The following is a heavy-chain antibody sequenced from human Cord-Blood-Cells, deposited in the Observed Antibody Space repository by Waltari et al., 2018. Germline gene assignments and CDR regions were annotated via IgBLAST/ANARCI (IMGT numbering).Heavy chain of an antibody. V-gene: IGHV4-39*01. CDR2: IYYRGST. CDR1: GGSIRSSSYY. Sequence: QLQLQESGPGLVKPSETLSLTCTVSGGSIRSSSYYWGWRRQPPGKGLEWIGSIYYRGSTFYTPSLKSRVTISVDTSKNQFSLKLSSVTAADTAVYYCASDRRGRFDYWGQGTLVTVSS. CDR3: ASDRRGRFDY. J-gene: IGHJ4*02.